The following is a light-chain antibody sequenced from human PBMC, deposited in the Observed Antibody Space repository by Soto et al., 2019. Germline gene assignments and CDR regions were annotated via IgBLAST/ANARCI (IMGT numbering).Light chain of an antibody. CDR1: QSISSSF. CDR3: QQYDNSPIT. J-gene: IGKJ5*01. V-gene: IGKV3-20*01. Sequence: EIVLTQSPGILSLSPGERASLSCGASQSISSSFLAWYQQKPGRAPRLLIYGASSRATGIPDRFSGTGSETDFTLTISRLEPEDFAVYYCQQYDNSPITFGQGTRLENK. CDR2: GAS.